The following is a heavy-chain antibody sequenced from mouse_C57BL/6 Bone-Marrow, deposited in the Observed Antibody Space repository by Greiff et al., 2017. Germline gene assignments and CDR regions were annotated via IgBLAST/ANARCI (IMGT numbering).Heavy chain of an antibody. CDR1: GFTFSDYG. CDR3: AITTVVATYAMDY. Sequence: EVMLVESGGGLVKPGGSLKLSCAASGFTFSDYGMHWVRQAPEKGLEWVAYISSGSSTIYYADTVKGRFTISRDNAKNTLFLQMTSLRSEDTAMYYCAITTVVATYAMDYWGQGTSGTVSS. D-gene: IGHD1-1*01. J-gene: IGHJ4*01. V-gene: IGHV5-17*01. CDR2: ISSGSSTI.